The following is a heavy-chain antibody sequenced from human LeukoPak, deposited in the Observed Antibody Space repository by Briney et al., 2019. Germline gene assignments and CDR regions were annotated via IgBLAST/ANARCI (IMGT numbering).Heavy chain of an antibody. CDR2: IYYSGST. CDR1: GGSFSGYF. D-gene: IGHD6-6*01. V-gene: IGHV4-39*01. Sequence: SQTLSLTCAVYGGSFSGYFWGWIRQPPGKGLEWIGSIYYSGSTYYNPSLKSRVTISVDASKNQFSLKLSSVTAADTAIYYCARREGARPMDYWGQGILVTVSS. J-gene: IGHJ4*02. CDR3: ARREGARPMDY.